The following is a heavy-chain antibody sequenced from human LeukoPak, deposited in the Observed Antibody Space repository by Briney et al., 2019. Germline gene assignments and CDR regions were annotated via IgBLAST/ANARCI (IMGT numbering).Heavy chain of an antibody. J-gene: IGHJ4*02. D-gene: IGHD6-13*01. Sequence: GGSLRLSCAASGFTFSSYGMTWVRQTPGKGLQWVSSISGSDGSTYYADSVKGRFTISRDNSKNTLYLQMNSLRAEDTAVYHCAVLSTTWSGNWGQGTLVTVSS. CDR1: GFTFSSYG. V-gene: IGHV3-23*01. CDR3: AVLSTTWSGN. CDR2: ISGSDGST.